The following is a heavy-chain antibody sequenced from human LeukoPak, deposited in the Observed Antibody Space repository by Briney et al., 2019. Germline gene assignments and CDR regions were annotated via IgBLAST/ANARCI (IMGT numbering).Heavy chain of an antibody. D-gene: IGHD3-10*01. Sequence: SQTLSLTCTVSGGSISNDDNYWTWIRQPPGKGLEWIGFIYYSGRTKYNPSLTSRVTMSVDTSKNQFSLKLRSVTAADTAVYYCARLAVGDWLDYWGQGTLVTVSS. CDR1: GGSISNDDNY. V-gene: IGHV4-30-4*01. CDR3: ARLAVGDWLDY. CDR2: IYYSGRT. J-gene: IGHJ4*02.